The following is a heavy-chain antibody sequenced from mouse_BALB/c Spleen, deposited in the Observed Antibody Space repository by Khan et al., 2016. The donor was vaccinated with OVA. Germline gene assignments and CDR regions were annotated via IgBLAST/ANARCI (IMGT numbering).Heavy chain of an antibody. CDR3: ARDAGRK. V-gene: IGHV1-18*01. Sequence: EVQLQQSGPELVRPGASVKISCKTSGYTFTEYTLHWVKQSHGKSLEWIGVINPKNGVTSYNQKFKGKATLTVDKSSSTAYMELRSLTSEDSAVYYCARDAGRKWGQGTSVTVSS. CDR2: INPKNGVT. J-gene: IGHJ4*01. D-gene: IGHD3-3*01. CDR1: GYTFTEYT.